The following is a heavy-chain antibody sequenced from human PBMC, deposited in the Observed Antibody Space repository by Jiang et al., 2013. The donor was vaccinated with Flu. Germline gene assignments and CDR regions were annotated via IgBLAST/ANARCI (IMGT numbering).Heavy chain of an antibody. J-gene: IGHJ4*02. V-gene: IGHV5-51*01. CDR3: ARLEFRGIAVAGTCDY. D-gene: IGHD6-19*01. CDR2: IYPGDSDT. Sequence: EWMGVIYPGDSDTRYSPSFQGQVTISADKSISTAYLQWSSLKASDTAMYYCARLEFRGIAVAGTCDYWGQGTLVTVSS.